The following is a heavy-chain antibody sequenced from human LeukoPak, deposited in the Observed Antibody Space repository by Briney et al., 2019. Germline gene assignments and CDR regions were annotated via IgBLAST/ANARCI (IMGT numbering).Heavy chain of an antibody. J-gene: IGHJ5*02. CDR2: LHYSGST. CDR3: ARHRARDNWFDL. V-gene: IGHV4-39*01. Sequence: SETLSVTCTVSGGSISDNVYYWDWIRQPPGKGLEWIGDLHYSGSTYYNPSLRSRVTISVDTSKNQFSLRLNSVTAADTAFYFCARHRARDNWFDLWGQGTLVTVSS. CDR1: GGSISDNVYY.